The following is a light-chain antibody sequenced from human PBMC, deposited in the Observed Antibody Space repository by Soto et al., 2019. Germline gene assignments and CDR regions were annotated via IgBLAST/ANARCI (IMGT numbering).Light chain of an antibody. V-gene: IGKV3-15*01. CDR1: QSVSSN. CDR3: QQYSNWPRT. J-gene: IGKJ1*01. CDR2: GAS. Sequence: DIVFTQSPGTLSLSPGERATLYCRASQSVSSNHLAWYQQKPGQAPRLLIYGASNRATGIPARFSGSGSGTEFTLTISSLQSEDFAVYYCQQYSNWPRTFGQGTKVDIK.